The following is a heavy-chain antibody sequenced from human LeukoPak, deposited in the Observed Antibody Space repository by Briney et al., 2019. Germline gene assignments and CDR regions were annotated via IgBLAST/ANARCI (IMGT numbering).Heavy chain of an antibody. V-gene: IGHV4-59*11. CDR1: GGSISSHY. CDR3: ARVPKYSSSWFMHYYYMDV. J-gene: IGHJ6*03. Sequence: SETLSLTCTVSGGSISSHYWSWIRQPPGKGLEWIGYIYYSGSTNYNPSLKSRVTISIDTPKNQFSLKLSSVTAADTAVYYCARVPKYSSSWFMHYYYMDVWGKGTTVTVSS. D-gene: IGHD6-13*01. CDR2: IYYSGST.